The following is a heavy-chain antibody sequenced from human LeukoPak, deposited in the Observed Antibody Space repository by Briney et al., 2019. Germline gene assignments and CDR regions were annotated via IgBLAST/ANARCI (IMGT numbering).Heavy chain of an antibody. CDR1: GFTFSTYA. V-gene: IGHV3-53*01. CDR3: VREVYSSSWYFDY. Sequence: GGSLRLSCAASGFTFSTYAMSWVRQAPGMGLEWVSVIYTGGSTYYADSVKGRFTISRDNSKNTLYLQMTSLRVEDTAVYYCVREVYSSSWYFDYWGQGTLVTVSS. CDR2: IYTGGST. J-gene: IGHJ4*02. D-gene: IGHD6-13*01.